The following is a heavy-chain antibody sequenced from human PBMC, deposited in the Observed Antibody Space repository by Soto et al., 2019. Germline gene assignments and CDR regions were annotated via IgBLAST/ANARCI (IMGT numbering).Heavy chain of an antibody. V-gene: IGHV3-74*01. J-gene: IGHJ6*02. CDR3: AREVGEYYYGSGPRGFYYYYGMDV. CDR1: GFTFSSYW. Sequence: PGGSLRLSCAASGFTFSSYWMHWVRQAPGKGLVWVSRINSDGSSTSYADSVKGRFTISRDNAKNTLYLQMNSLRAEDTAVYYCAREVGEYYYGSGPRGFYYYYGMDVWGQGTTVTVSS. CDR2: INSDGSST. D-gene: IGHD3-10*01.